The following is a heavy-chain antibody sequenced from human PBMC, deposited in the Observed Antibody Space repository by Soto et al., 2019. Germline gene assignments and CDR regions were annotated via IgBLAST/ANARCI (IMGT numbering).Heavy chain of an antibody. CDR2: INPNGGST. CDR3: ARGLTSGDY. V-gene: IGHV1-46*01. J-gene: IGHJ4*02. Sequence: QVQLVQSGAEVKNPGASVKLSCKASGYTFTSFYIHWVRQATGQGLEWMAIINPNGGSTNYAPNLQGRFTLTRDTSTNTVYIELSSLGSEDTAVYYCARGLTSGDYWGQGTLVTVSS. D-gene: IGHD7-27*01. CDR1: GYTFTSFY.